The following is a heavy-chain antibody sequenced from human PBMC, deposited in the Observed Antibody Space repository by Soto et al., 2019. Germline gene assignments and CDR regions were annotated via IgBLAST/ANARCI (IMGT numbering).Heavy chain of an antibody. V-gene: IGHV4-30-4*01. CDR3: ARVNDFWSGYYPYYFDY. J-gene: IGHJ4*02. D-gene: IGHD3-3*01. CDR2: IYYSGST. CDR1: GGSISSGDYY. Sequence: SETLCLTCTVSGGSISSGDYYWSWIRQPPGKGLEWIGYIYYSGSTYYNPSLKSRVTISVDTSKNQFSLKLSSVTAADTAVYYCARVNDFWSGYYPYYFDYWGQGTLVTVSS.